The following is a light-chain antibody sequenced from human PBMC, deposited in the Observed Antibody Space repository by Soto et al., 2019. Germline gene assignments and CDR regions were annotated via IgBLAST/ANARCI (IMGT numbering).Light chain of an antibody. CDR2: DVS. V-gene: IGLV2-14*01. J-gene: IGLJ1*01. CDR1: SSDVGGYNY. Sequence: QSVLTQPASVSGSPGQSITISCTGTSSDVGGYNYVSWYQQHPGKAPKLMIYDVSNRPSGVSNLFSGSKSGNTASLTISWLQAEDEADYYCSSYTSSSTPHYVFGTGTKVTVL. CDR3: SSYTSSSTPHYV.